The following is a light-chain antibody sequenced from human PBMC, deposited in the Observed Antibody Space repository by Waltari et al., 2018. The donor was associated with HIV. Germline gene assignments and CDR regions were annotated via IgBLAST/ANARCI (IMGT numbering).Light chain of an antibody. V-gene: IGLV1-47*01. CDR1: SSNSESNY. Sequence: QSVLTQPPPASGTPGQRVTISCSGSSSNSESNYVYWYQQHPGTAPKLLIYRSIQRPSGVPDRFSGSKSGTSASLAISGLRSEDEADYYCAAWDDSLSVVVFGGGTKLTVL. CDR2: RSI. J-gene: IGLJ2*01. CDR3: AAWDDSLSVVV.